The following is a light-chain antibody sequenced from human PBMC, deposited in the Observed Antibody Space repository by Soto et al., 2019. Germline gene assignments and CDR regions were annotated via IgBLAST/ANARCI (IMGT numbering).Light chain of an antibody. Sequence: DIQLTQSPSFLSASVGDRVSITCRASEDISSYLAWYQRKPGKAPKVLISSASTLQSGVPSSFSGSGSGTEFTLTISSLQPEDFATYYCQQVKRSPLTFGGGTKVEIK. CDR2: SAS. J-gene: IGKJ4*01. CDR1: EDISSY. V-gene: IGKV1-9*01. CDR3: QQVKRSPLT.